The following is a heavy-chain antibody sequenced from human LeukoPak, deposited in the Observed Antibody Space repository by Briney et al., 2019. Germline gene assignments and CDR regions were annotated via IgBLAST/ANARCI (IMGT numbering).Heavy chain of an antibody. D-gene: IGHD4-23*01. CDR3: ARDRLRWPKIDY. CDR1: GGSISSYY. Sequence: SETLSLTCTVSGGSISSYYWSWIRQPAGKGLEWIGRIYTSGSTNYNPSLKGRVTMSVDTSKNQFSLKLSSVTAADTAVYYCARDRLRWPKIDYWGQGTLVTVSS. J-gene: IGHJ4*02. V-gene: IGHV4-4*07. CDR2: IYTSGST.